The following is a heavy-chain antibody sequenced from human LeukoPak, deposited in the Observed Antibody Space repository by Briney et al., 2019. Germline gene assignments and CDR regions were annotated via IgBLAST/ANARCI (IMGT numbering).Heavy chain of an antibody. CDR1: GGSFSGYY. Sequence: SETLSLTCAVYGGSFSGYYWDWIRQPPGKGLEWIGEISHNENTNYSPSLKSRLTISIDTSKNQFSLKLSSVTAADTAVYYCASSGSRWLIDKTYSPYWGQGTLVTVSS. D-gene: IGHD3-22*01. J-gene: IGHJ4*02. CDR3: ASSGSRWLIDKTYSPY. V-gene: IGHV4-34*01. CDR2: ISHNENT.